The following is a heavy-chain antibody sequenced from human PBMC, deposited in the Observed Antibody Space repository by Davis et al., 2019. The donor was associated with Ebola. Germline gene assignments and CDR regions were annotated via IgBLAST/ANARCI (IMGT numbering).Heavy chain of an antibody. J-gene: IGHJ4*02. Sequence: PGGSLRLSCAASGFSFSYYAMTCVRQAPGKGLDWVSYVSASGDITYYADSVKGRFTISRDNSKNTLSLQMNSLRAEDTAVYYCARGGETRLEYWGQGTLVTVSS. CDR1: GFSFSYYA. V-gene: IGHV3-23*01. CDR3: ARGGETRLEY. D-gene: IGHD3-16*01. CDR2: VSASGDIT.